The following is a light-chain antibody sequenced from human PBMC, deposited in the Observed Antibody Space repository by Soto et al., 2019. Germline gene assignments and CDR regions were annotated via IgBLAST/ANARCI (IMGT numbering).Light chain of an antibody. V-gene: IGKV3-20*01. J-gene: IGKJ1*01. CDR2: GAS. CDR3: QQYGG. Sequence: VLTQSPDTLSLPPGERATLSCRAGQSISGTFLNWYQQKPGQAPRLLIYGASNRATGTPDRFSGSGSGTDVTLTISRLEPEDFAVYFCQQYGGFGQGTKVDIK. CDR1: QSISGTF.